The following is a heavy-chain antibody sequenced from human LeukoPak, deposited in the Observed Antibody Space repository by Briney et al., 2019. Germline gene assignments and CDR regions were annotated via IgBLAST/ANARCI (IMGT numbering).Heavy chain of an antibody. D-gene: IGHD2-15*01. J-gene: IGHJ4*02. CDR3: AREVDCSGGRCYRGEFDY. Sequence: GGSLRLXCATSGFTFSTYAMHWVRQAPGKALEWVAVIWYDGSNEHYVDSVKGRFTISRDNSINTLSLQMNSLRVEDTAVYYCAREVDCSGGRCYRGEFDYWGQGTLVTVSS. V-gene: IGHV3-33*01. CDR2: IWYDGSNE. CDR1: GFTFSTYA.